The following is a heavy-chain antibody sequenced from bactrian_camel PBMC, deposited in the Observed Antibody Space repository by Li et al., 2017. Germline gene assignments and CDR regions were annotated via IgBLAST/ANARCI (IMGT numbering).Heavy chain of an antibody. CDR3: AADHDPAPISLGLSY. CDR2: IDRNGRT. Sequence: HVQLVESGGGLVQAGGSLRLSCVASGIRYTSTCMGWFRQVAGKERKGLATIDRNGRTSYRGSVKGRFTISRDNALNTLYLQTNSLKTEDTAVYYCAADHDPAPISLGLSYWGQGTQVTVS. D-gene: IGHD7*01. V-gene: IGHV3S53*01. CDR1: GIRYTSTC. J-gene: IGHJ4*01.